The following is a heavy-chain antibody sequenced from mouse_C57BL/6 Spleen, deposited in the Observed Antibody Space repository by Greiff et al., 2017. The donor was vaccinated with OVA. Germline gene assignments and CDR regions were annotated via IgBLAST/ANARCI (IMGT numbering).Heavy chain of an antibody. Sequence: QVQLQQPGAELVKPGASVKLSCKASGYTFTSYWMQWVKQRPGQGLEWIGEIDPSDSYTNYNQKFKGKATLTVDTSSSTAYMQLSSLTSEDSAVYYCARRQDLYAMDYWGQGTSVTVSS. D-gene: IGHD6-1*01. V-gene: IGHV1-50*01. CDR3: ARRQDLYAMDY. CDR1: GYTFTSYW. J-gene: IGHJ4*01. CDR2: IDPSDSYT.